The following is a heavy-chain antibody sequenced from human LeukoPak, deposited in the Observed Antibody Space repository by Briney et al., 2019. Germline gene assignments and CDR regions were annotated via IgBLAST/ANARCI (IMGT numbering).Heavy chain of an antibody. V-gene: IGHV3-74*01. CDR2: INSDGSST. J-gene: IGHJ4*02. CDR3: ARDPRKYCSSTSCYTFDY. CDR1: GVTFSSYW. D-gene: IGHD2-2*02. Sequence: GGSLRLSCAASGVTFSSYWMHWVRQAPGKGLVWVSRINSDGSSTSYADSVKGRFTISRDNSKNTLYLQMNSLRAEDTAVYYCARDPRKYCSSTSCYTFDYWGQGTLVTVSS.